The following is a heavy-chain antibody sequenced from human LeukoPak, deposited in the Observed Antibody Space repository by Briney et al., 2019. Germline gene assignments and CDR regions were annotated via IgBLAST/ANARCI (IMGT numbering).Heavy chain of an antibody. V-gene: IGHV1-46*01. CDR2: INPSGGST. J-gene: IGHJ5*02. CDR3: ARLGRTNNWNGGWFDP. CDR1: GYTFTSYY. Sequence: GASVKVSCKASGYTFTSYYMHWVRQAPGQGLEWMGIINPSGGSTSYAQKFQGRVTMTRDTSTSTVYMELSSLRSEDTAVYYCARLGRTNNWNGGWFDPWGQGTLVTVSS. D-gene: IGHD1-20*01.